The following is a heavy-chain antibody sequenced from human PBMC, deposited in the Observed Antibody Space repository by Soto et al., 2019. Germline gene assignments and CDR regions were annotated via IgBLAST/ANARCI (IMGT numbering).Heavy chain of an antibody. CDR3: ARGYYYDSSGYPYFDY. V-gene: IGHV1-3*01. D-gene: IGHD3-22*01. J-gene: IGHJ4*02. Sequence: ASVKVSCKASGYTFTSYAMHWVRQAPGQRLEWMGWINAGNGNTGYAQKFQGRVTMTRNTSISTAYMELSSLRSEDTAVYYCARGYYYDSSGYPYFDYWGQGTLVTVSS. CDR1: GYTFTSYA. CDR2: INAGNGNT.